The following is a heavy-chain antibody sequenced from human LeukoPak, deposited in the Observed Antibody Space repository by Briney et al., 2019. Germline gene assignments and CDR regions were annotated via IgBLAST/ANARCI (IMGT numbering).Heavy chain of an antibody. Sequence: GASVKVSCKASGYTFANYYIHLVRQAPGQGLEWMGLINPSGCSTNYAQKFRGRVTMTRDTSTITVYMELSSLRSEDTAVYYCARGPRITLVRGGQWYHYMDVWGKGTTVTISS. CDR2: INPSGCST. J-gene: IGHJ6*03. CDR1: GYTFANYY. D-gene: IGHD3-10*01. CDR3: ARGPRITLVRGGQWYHYMDV. V-gene: IGHV1-46*01.